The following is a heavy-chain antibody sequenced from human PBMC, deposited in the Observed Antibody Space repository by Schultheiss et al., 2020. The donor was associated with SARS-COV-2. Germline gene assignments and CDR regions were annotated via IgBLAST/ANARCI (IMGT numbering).Heavy chain of an antibody. J-gene: IGHJ4*02. Sequence: SVKVSCKASGYTFTSYGISWVRQAPGQGLEWMGGIIPIFGTANYAQKFQGRVTITADESTSTAYMELSSLRSEDTAVYYCAREEPYSGLFDYWGQGTLVTVSS. CDR2: IIPIFGTA. CDR1: GYTFTSYG. D-gene: IGHD1-26*01. V-gene: IGHV1-69*13. CDR3: AREEPYSGLFDY.